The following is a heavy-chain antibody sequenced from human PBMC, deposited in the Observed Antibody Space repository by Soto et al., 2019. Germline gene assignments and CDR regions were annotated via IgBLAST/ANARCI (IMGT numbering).Heavy chain of an antibody. CDR2: MYYSGTT. J-gene: IGHJ5*02. Sequence: SETLSLTCTVSGGFFTGGTYYWNWIRRHPGKGLGWIGYMYYSGTTYYNPSLQSRVSISGDTSKNQFSLKLSSVTVADTAVYYCARGNDFRTGWFDPWGQGIMVTVSS. D-gene: IGHD4-4*01. CDR1: GGFFTGGTYY. V-gene: IGHV4-31*03. CDR3: ARGNDFRTGWFDP.